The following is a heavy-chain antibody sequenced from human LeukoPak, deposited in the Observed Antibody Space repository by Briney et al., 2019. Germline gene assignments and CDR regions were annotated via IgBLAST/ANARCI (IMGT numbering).Heavy chain of an antibody. CDR3: ARATGTWGHDGFDI. V-gene: IGHV1-18*01. CDR1: GYTFMSHG. J-gene: IGHJ3*02. Sequence: APVKVSCKAYGYTFMSHGTSWVRQAPGQGLEWMGWISGSSSNTNYAQRLQGRVTMTTDTSTTTAYMELRSLRSDDTAVYYCARATGTWGHDGFDIWGQGTMVTVSS. D-gene: IGHD3-16*01. CDR2: ISGSSSNT.